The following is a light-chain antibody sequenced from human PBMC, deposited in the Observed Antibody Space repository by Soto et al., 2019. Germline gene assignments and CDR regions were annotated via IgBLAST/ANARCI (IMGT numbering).Light chain of an antibody. Sequence: QSALTQPASVSGSPGQSITISCTGTSSDVGGYNYVSWYQHHPGKAPKLMIYEVSNRPSGVSNRFSGSKSGNTASLTISGLQAEDEADYYCAAWDDSLSGWVFGGGTKLTVL. V-gene: IGLV2-14*01. CDR1: SSDVGGYNY. CDR2: EVS. CDR3: AAWDDSLSGWV. J-gene: IGLJ3*02.